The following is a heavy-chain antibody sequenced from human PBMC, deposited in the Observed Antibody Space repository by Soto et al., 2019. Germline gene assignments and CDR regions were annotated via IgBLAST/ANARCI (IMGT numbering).Heavy chain of an antibody. CDR2: ISAYNGNT. CDR1: GYTFTSYG. J-gene: IGHJ6*02. Sequence: ASVKVSCKASGYTFTSYGISWVRQAPGQGLEWMGWISAYNGNTNYAQKLQGRVTMTTDTSTSTAYMELRSLRSDDTAVYYCARNDYGDFGWVSDYGMDVRGQGTTVTVSS. CDR3: ARNDYGDFGWVSDYGMDV. D-gene: IGHD4-17*01. V-gene: IGHV1-18*01.